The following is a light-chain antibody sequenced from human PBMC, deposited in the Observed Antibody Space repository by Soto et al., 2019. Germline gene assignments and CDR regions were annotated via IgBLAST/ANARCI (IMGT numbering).Light chain of an antibody. CDR1: QSVGGSS. J-gene: IGKJ1*01. CDR2: DTS. V-gene: IGKV3-20*01. Sequence: ETVLTQSPGTLSLSPGERATVSCRASQSVGGSSLAWYQQRPGQAPRLLIYDTSKRATGIPDRFSGSGSGTDFTLTISRLEPEDFAVYYCQQYGGSPRTFGQGTKVDIK. CDR3: QQYGGSPRT.